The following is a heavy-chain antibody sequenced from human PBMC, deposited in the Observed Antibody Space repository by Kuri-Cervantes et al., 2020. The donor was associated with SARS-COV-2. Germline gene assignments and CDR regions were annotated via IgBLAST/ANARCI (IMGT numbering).Heavy chain of an antibody. J-gene: IGHJ4*02. CDR2: INPSGGST. CDR1: GYTFTSYY. Sequence: ASVKVSCKASGYTFTSYYMHWVRQAPGQGLEWMGIINPSGGSTSYAQKFQGRVTMTRDTSTSTVYMELSSLRSEDTAVYYCASGSAGGRYSNYVLDYWGQGTLVTVSS. CDR3: ASGSAGGRYSNYVLDY. D-gene: IGHD4-11*01. V-gene: IGHV1-46*01.